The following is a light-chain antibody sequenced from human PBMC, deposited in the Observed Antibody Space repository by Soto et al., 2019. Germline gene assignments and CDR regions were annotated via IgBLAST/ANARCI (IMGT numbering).Light chain of an antibody. CDR2: KAS. CDR1: PGINIW. J-gene: IGKJ1*01. Sequence: DIQMTQSPSTLSASVGDRVTITCRASPGINIWLAWYQQKPGKAPKLLIYKASTLESGVPSRFSGSGSGTEFTLTISSLQPDDFATYYCQQYDSYSWTFGQGTKVEIK. V-gene: IGKV1-5*03. CDR3: QQYDSYSWT.